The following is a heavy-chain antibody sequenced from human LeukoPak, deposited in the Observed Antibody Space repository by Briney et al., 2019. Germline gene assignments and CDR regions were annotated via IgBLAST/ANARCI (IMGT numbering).Heavy chain of an antibody. CDR1: GYTFTSYG. D-gene: IGHD6-19*01. Sequence: ASAKVSCKTSGYTFTSYGISWVRQAPGQGLEWMGWISGQNGNTKYAQKFQGRLTMTTDTSTRTAYMELRSLRSDDTAVYYCARDSQWLPSGYFDYWGQGTLVTVSS. J-gene: IGHJ4*02. CDR3: ARDSQWLPSGYFDY. V-gene: IGHV1-18*01. CDR2: ISGQNGNT.